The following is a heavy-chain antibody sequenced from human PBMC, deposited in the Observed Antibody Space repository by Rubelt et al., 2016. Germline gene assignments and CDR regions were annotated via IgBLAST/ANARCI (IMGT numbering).Heavy chain of an antibody. Sequence: QVHLVQSGAEVKKPGASVKVSCKASGYTFTSYGIGWGRQAPGPGLWWMGWISPYTGNTNYAQKLQGSVTMTTGTSTSTAYMVLMSRRSDDTAVYYCARDRTWLVPGLDAFDIWGQGTMVTVSS. CDR3: ARDRTWLVPGLDAFDI. V-gene: IGHV1-18*01. J-gene: IGHJ3*02. CDR1: GYTFTSYG. D-gene: IGHD6-19*01. CDR2: ISPYTGNT.